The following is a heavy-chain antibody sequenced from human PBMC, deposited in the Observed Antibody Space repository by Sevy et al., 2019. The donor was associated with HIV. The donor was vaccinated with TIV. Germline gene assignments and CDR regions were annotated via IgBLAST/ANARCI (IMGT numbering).Heavy chain of an antibody. CDR3: AREGCXKPHDY. CDR2: LSFGCGEI. V-gene: IGHV3-23*01. CDR1: GFTFSKYS. J-gene: IGHJ4*02. D-gene: IGHD2-8*01. Sequence: GGSLRLSCAASGFTFSKYSMSWVRQPPGKGLEWVSTLSFGCGEINYADSVKGRFTISRDNSKSSVYLQMNNLRPEDTAVYYCAREGCXKPHDYWGQGTLVTVSS.